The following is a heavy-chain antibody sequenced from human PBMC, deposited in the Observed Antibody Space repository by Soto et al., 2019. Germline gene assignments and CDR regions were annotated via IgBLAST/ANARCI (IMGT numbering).Heavy chain of an antibody. Sequence: PSETLSLTCAVYGGSFSGYYWSWIRQPPGKGLEWIGEINHSGSTNYNPSLKSRVTISVDTSKNQFSLKLSSVTAADTAVYYCASSSSWQRGDYWGQGTLVTVSS. CDR2: INHSGST. J-gene: IGHJ4*02. CDR3: ASSSSWQRGDY. D-gene: IGHD6-13*01. V-gene: IGHV4-34*01. CDR1: GGSFSGYY.